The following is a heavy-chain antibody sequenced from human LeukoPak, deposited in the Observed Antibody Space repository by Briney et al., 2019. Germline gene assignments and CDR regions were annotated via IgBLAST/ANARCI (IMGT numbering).Heavy chain of an antibody. CDR3: AKDKWMVGDAFDI. CDR1: GFTFSSYA. J-gene: IGHJ3*02. V-gene: IGHV3-23*01. CDR2: ISGSGGST. D-gene: IGHD6-19*01. Sequence: GGSLRLSCADSGFTFSSYAMSWVRQAPGKRLEWVSAISGSGGSTNYADSVKGRFTISRDNSKNTLYLQMNSLRAEDTAVYYCAKDKWMVGDAFDIWGQGTMVTVSS.